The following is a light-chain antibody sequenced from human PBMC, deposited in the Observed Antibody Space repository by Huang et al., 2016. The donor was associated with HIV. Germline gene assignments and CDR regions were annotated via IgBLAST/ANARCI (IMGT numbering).Light chain of an antibody. CDR1: QGVRGD. J-gene: IGKJ1*01. CDR2: VTS. CDR3: LQDATYPWT. V-gene: IGKV1-6*01. Sequence: AVQMTQSPSSLSASVGDRITITCRASQGVRGDVGWYQQKPGKAPQHLIYVTSTLQRGVPSRFSGSGSGTHYTLSINSLQPEDFATYYCLQDATYPWTFGQGTKVEIK.